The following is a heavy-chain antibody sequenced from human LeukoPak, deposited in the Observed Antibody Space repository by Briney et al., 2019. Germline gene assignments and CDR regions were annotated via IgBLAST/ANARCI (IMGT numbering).Heavy chain of an antibody. D-gene: IGHD1-1*01. CDR2: ISAYNGNT. CDR3: ARGGRMTTDRDAFDI. Sequence: ASVKVSRKASGYTFTSYGISWVRQAPGHRLERGGSISAYNGNTNYAQKLPGRVTMTTDTSTSTAYMELRSLRSDDPAVYYCARGGRMTTDRDAFDIWGQGTMVTVSS. V-gene: IGHV1-18*04. J-gene: IGHJ3*02. CDR1: GYTFTSYG.